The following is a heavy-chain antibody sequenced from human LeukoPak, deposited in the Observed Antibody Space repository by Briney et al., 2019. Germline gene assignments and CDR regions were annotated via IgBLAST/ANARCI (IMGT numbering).Heavy chain of an antibody. J-gene: IGHJ4*02. D-gene: IGHD3-9*01. V-gene: IGHV3-23*01. CDR2: ISGSGGST. CDR1: GFTFSSYA. CDR3: AKDWGRYFDGHTEDY. Sequence: GSLRLSCAASGFTFSSYAMSWVRQAPGKGLEWVSAISGSGGSTYYADSVKGRFTISRDNSKNTLYLQMNSLRAEDTAVYYCAKDWGRYFDGHTEDYWGQGTLVTVSS.